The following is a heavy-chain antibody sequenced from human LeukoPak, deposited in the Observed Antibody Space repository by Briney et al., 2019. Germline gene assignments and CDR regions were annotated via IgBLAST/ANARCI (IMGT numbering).Heavy chain of an antibody. CDR1: GFTFSSYA. CDR2: ISGSGGST. J-gene: IGHJ4*02. D-gene: IGHD6-19*01. V-gene: IGHV3-23*01. CDR3: AKGDTSSGWYYFDY. Sequence: PGGSLRLSCAPSGFTFSSYAMSWVRQAPGKGLEWVSAISGSGGSTYYADSVKGRFTISRDNSKNTLYLQMNSLRAEDTAVYYCAKGDTSSGWYYFDYWGQGTLVTVSS.